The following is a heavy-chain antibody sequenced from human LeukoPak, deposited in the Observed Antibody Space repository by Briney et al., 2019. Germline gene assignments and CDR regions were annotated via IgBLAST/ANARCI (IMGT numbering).Heavy chain of an antibody. CDR3: ARDGVAGLFDY. J-gene: IGHJ4*02. Sequence: GGSLRLSCAASGFTFSSYWMSWVRQAPGKGLEWVANIRQDGSEKYYVDSVKGRFTISRDNAKNSLYLQMNSLRAEDTAVYYCARDGVAGLFDYWGQGTLVTVSS. D-gene: IGHD6-19*01. V-gene: IGHV3-7*03. CDR2: IRQDGSEK. CDR1: GFTFSSYW.